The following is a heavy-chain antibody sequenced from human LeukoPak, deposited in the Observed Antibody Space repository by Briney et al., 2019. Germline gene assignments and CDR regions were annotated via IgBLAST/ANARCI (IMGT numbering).Heavy chain of an antibody. J-gene: IGHJ5*02. CDR3: ARGGYLDFKRWFDP. D-gene: IGHD3-16*02. CDR2: IYYSGST. CDR1: GGSISSYY. V-gene: IGHV4-59*01. Sequence: SETLSLTCTVSGGSISSYYWSWIRQPPGKGLEWIGYIYYSGSTNYNPSLKSRVTISVDTSKNQFSLKLSSVTAADTAVYYCARGGYLDFKRWFDPWGQGTLVTVSS.